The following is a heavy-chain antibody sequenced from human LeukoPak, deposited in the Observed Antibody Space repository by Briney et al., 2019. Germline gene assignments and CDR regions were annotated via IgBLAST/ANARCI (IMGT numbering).Heavy chain of an antibody. V-gene: IGHV1-46*01. CDR2: IHPSGGST. Sequence: GASVKVSCKASRYTFTSNYMHWVRQAPGKGLAWMGAIHPSGGSTNYLQKFQGRLTVTSDRSTSTVYMELSGLRSDDTAGYYCARMGMDPAMITNFFDYWGQGTLVTVSS. D-gene: IGHD5-18*01. CDR3: ARMGMDPAMITNFFDY. J-gene: IGHJ4*02. CDR1: RYTFTSNY.